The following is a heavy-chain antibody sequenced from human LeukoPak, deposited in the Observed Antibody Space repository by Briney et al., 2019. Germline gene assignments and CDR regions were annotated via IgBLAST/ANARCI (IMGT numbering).Heavy chain of an antibody. CDR1: GGSISSYY. CDR2: IYTIGST. V-gene: IGHV4-4*07. CDR3: ARDRYYYGSGDWFDP. Sequence: SETLSLTCTVSGGSISSYYWSWIRQPAGKGLEWIGRIYTIGSTNYNPSLKSRVTMSVDTSKNQFSLKLSSVTAADTAVYYCARDRYYYGSGDWFDPWGQGTLVTVSS. J-gene: IGHJ5*02. D-gene: IGHD3-10*01.